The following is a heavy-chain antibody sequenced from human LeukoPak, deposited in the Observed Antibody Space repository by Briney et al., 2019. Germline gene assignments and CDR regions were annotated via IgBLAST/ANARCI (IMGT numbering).Heavy chain of an antibody. CDR1: EGTFSSYA. D-gene: IGHD5-18*01. CDR2: IIPIFGTA. J-gene: IGHJ4*02. CDR3: ARGETAMDDY. Sequence: GASVKVSCKASEGTFSSYAISWVRQAPGQGLEWMGGIIPIFGTANYAQKFQGRVTITADESTSTAYMELSSLRSEDTAVYYCARGETAMDDYWGQGTLVTVSS. V-gene: IGHV1-69*13.